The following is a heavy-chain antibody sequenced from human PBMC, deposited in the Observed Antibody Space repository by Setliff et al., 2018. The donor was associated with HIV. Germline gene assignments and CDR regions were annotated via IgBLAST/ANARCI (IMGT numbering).Heavy chain of an antibody. CDR1: GSSITSSSFY. D-gene: IGHD6-6*01. V-gene: IGHV4-39*01. J-gene: IGHJ5*02. Sequence: SETLSLTCTVSGSSITSSSFYWGWIRQPPGKGLEWIGSMTYVGSTSFSPSLKSRVTISVDTSENQFSLNLNSVTAADTAVYYCARLELRPYSSSSGWFDPWGQGTLVTVSS. CDR3: ARLELRPYSSSSGWFDP. CDR2: MTYVGST.